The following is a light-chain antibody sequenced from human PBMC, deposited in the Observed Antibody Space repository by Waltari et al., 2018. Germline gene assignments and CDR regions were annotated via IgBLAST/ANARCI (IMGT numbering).Light chain of an antibody. CDR2: ATH. CDR1: SSNIGAHYD. CDR3: QSFDASLGYV. J-gene: IGLJ1*01. V-gene: IGLV1-40*01. Sequence: QSVLTQPPSMSGAPGQRVTISCTGSSSNIGAHYDVHWYQPLPETSPKLPIHATHHRPSEVPDRFSASKSGTSAFLAIAGLQPEDEADYYCQSFDASLGYVFGTGTRVTVL.